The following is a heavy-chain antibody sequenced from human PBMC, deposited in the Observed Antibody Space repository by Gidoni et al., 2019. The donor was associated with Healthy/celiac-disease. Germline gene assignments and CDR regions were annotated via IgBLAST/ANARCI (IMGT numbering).Heavy chain of an antibody. CDR1: GGTFISSA. Sequence: QVQLVQSGAEVKKPGSSVTVSCKASGGTFISSAIIWVRQAPGQGLEWMGGIIPIFGTANYAQKFQGRVTITADESTSTAYMELSSLRSEDTAVYYCAREGEYYGSGSYESFYGMDVWGQGTTVTVSS. D-gene: IGHD3-10*01. CDR3: AREGEYYGSGSYESFYGMDV. J-gene: IGHJ6*02. CDR2: IIPIFGTA. V-gene: IGHV1-69*01.